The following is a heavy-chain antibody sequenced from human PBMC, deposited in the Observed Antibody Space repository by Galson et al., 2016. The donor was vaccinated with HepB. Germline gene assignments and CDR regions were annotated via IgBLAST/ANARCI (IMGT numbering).Heavy chain of an antibody. V-gene: IGHV3-23*01. CDR2: IRGSGGSP. J-gene: IGHJ4*02. D-gene: IGHD6-19*01. Sequence: SLRLSCAVSGLIISTNYMSWVRQTPGKGLEWVSDIRGSGGSPYYADSVLGRFTITRDNSKNTLYLQMNSLRAEDTALYYCAKAKDRGYDSGCLDNWGQGTLVIVSS. CDR3: AKAKDRGYDSGCLDN. CDR1: GLIISTNY.